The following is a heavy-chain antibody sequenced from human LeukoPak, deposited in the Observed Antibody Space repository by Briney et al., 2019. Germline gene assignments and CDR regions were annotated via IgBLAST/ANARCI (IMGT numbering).Heavy chain of an antibody. D-gene: IGHD2-2*01. J-gene: IGHJ4*02. Sequence: ASVKVSCKASGGTFSSYAISWVRQAPGQGLEWMGRIIPILGIANYAQKFQGRVTITADKSTSTAYMELSSLRSEDTAVYYCASSCSSTSCSPYWGRGTLVTVSS. CDR3: ASSCSSTSCSPY. CDR1: GGTFSSYA. CDR2: IIPILGIA. V-gene: IGHV1-69*04.